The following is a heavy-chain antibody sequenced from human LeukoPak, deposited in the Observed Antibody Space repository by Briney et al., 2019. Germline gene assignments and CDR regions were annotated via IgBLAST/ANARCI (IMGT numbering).Heavy chain of an antibody. D-gene: IGHD6-13*01. V-gene: IGHV1-18*01. CDR2: ISAYNGNT. CDR1: GYTFTSYG. CDR3: ARGGSSSWYYLRDYGMDV. Sequence: ASVKVSCKASGYTFTSYGISWVRQAPGQGLEWMGWISAYNGNTNYAQKLQGRVTMSTDTSTSTAYMELSSLRSEDTAVYYCARGGSSSWYYLRDYGMDVWGQGTTVTVSS. J-gene: IGHJ6*02.